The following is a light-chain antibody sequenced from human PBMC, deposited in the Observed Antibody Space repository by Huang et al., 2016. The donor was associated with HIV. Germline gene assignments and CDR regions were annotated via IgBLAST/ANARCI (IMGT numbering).Light chain of an antibody. CDR2: AAS. Sequence: DIQMTQSPSSLSASVGDRVTIHCRASRGISNSLAWYQQQPGKAPKLLLYAASRLQGGVPSRFSGSGSRTDYTLSISSLQPEDSATYYCQQYYNTTLSFGGGTKVEIK. CDR1: RGISNS. V-gene: IGKV1-NL1*01. CDR3: QQYYNTTLS. J-gene: IGKJ4*01.